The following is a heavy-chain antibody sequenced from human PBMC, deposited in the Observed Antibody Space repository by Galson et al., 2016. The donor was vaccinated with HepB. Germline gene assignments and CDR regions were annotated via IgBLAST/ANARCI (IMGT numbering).Heavy chain of an antibody. V-gene: IGHV1-18*01. Sequence: SVKVSCKASGYTFTSYGIHWVRQAPGQSLEWMGWISPYTGKTNYVQKLQGRVTMTTDTSTSTAYMELRSLRSDDTAVYYCARVGLLLLDAFDMWGRGTMVIVSS. D-gene: IGHD3-22*01. CDR2: ISPYTGKT. CDR3: ARVGLLLLDAFDM. CDR1: GYTFTSYG. J-gene: IGHJ3*02.